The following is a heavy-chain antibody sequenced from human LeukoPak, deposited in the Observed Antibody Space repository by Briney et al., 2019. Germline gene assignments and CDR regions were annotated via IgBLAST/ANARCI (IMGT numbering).Heavy chain of an antibody. V-gene: IGHV3-7*03. CDR1: GFTLSSRW. CDR3: ATYDSWSGYNIAY. J-gene: IGHJ4*02. D-gene: IGHD3-3*01. CDR2: INRDGSEK. Sequence: GGSLRLSCVVSGFTLSSRWMMWVRQAPGKGLEWLTNINRDGSEKNYVDSVKGRFTITRDNAENSLYLQMNSLKVEDTAIYYCATYDSWSGYNIAYWGQGTLVTVSS.